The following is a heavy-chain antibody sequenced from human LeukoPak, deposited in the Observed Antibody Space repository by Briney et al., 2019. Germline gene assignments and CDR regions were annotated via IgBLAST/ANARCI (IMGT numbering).Heavy chain of an antibody. V-gene: IGHV3-21*05. CDR2: ISSSSRYT. CDR1: GFTFSSYW. D-gene: IGHD5-12*01. CDR3: ARRGYSDYPLYYFDY. Sequence: GGSLRLSCAASGFTFSSYWMSWVRQAPGKGLEWVSYISSSSRYTNYADSVKGRFTISRDNAKNSLYLQMNSLRAEDTAVYYCARRGYSDYPLYYFDYWGQGTLVSVSS. J-gene: IGHJ4*02.